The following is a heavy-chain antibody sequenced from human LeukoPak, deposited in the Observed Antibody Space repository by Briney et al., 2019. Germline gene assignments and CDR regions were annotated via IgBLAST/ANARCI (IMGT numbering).Heavy chain of an antibody. J-gene: IGHJ4*02. CDR1: GGSISSYY. CDR3: ASNGPGYFDY. D-gene: IGHD2-8*01. Sequence: SETLSLTCTVSGGSISSYYWSWIRQPPGKGLEWIGYIYYSGSTNYNPSLKGRVTISVDTSKNQFSLKLSSVTAADTAVYYCASNGPGYFDYWGQGTLVTVSS. V-gene: IGHV4-59*01. CDR2: IYYSGST.